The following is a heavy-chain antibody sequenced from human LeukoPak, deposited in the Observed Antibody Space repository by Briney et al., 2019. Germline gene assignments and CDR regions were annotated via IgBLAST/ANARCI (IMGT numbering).Heavy chain of an antibody. V-gene: IGHV4-59*01. CDR3: AGRREGYNRDY. Sequence: SETLSLTCTVSGGSISSYYWSWIRQPPGEGLEWIGYIYYSGSTNYNPSLKSRVTISVDTSKNQFSLKLSSVTAADTAVYYCAGRREGYNRDYWGQGTLVTVSS. CDR1: GGSISSYY. J-gene: IGHJ4*02. D-gene: IGHD5-24*01. CDR2: IYYSGST.